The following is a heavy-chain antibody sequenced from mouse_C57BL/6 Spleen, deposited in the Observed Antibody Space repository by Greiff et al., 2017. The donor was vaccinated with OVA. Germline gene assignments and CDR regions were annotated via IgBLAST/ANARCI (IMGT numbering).Heavy chain of an antibody. CDR1: GYTFTSYW. D-gene: IGHD1-1*01. CDR3: ARSGYYGSSYWYFDV. V-gene: IGHV1-64*01. CDR2: IHPNSGST. J-gene: IGHJ1*03. Sequence: QVQLQQPGAELVKPGASVKLSCKASGYTFTSYWMHWVKQRPGQGLEWIGMIHPNSGSTNYNEKFKSKATLTVDKSSSTAYMQLSSLTSEDSAVXDCARSGYYGSSYWYFDVWGTGTTVTVSS.